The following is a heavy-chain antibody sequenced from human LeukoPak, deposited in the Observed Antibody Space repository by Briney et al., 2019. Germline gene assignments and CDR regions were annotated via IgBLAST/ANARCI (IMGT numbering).Heavy chain of an antibody. CDR2: INHSGST. CDR3: ARALRWLAYFDY. D-gene: IGHD6-19*01. V-gene: IGHV4-34*01. Sequence: SETLSLTCAVCGGSFSGYYWSWIRQPPGKGLEWIGEINHSGSTNYNPSLKSRVTISVDTSKNQFSLKLSSVTAADTAVYYCARALRWLAYFDYWGQGTLVTVSS. J-gene: IGHJ4*02. CDR1: GGSFSGYY.